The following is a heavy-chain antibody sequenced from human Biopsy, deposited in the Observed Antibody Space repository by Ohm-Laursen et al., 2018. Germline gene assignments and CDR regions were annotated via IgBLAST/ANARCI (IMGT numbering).Heavy chain of an antibody. CDR1: GGDINNYY. CDR2: IYPGGST. CDR3: ARDSGILNYGNFKYYHYYGMDV. Sequence: SDTLSLTCNVSGGDINNYYWSWIRQPAGKGLEWIGRIYPGGSTSYNPSLQSRVSISVDTSRNQVSLTLSSVTAADTAVYYCARDSGILNYGNFKYYHYYGMDVWGQGTKVTVSS. V-gene: IGHV4-4*07. D-gene: IGHD4-11*01. J-gene: IGHJ6*02.